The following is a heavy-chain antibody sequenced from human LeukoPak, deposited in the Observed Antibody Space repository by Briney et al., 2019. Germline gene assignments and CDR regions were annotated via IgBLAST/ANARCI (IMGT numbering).Heavy chain of an antibody. Sequence: SETLSLTCTVSGGSISCYYWSWIRQPAGKGLEWIGRIYTSGSTNYNPSLKSRVTMSVDTSKNQFSLKLSSVTAADTAVYYCARDISTVVVPRGAFDIWGQGTMVTVSS. D-gene: IGHD2-21*01. V-gene: IGHV4-4*07. CDR1: GGSISCYY. CDR2: IYTSGST. J-gene: IGHJ3*02. CDR3: ARDISTVVVPRGAFDI.